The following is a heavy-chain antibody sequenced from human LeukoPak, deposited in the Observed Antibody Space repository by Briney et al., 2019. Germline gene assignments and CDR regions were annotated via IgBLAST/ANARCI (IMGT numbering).Heavy chain of an antibody. J-gene: IGHJ3*02. Sequence: SETLSLTCTVSGGSISSHYWSWIRQPPGKGLEWIGYIYYGGSTNYNPSLKSRVTISVDTSKNQFSLKLSSVTAADTAVYYCARDRGDYVWGSYRHDAFDIWGQGTMVTVSS. CDR2: IYYGGST. CDR1: GGSISSHY. V-gene: IGHV4-59*11. D-gene: IGHD3-16*02. CDR3: ARDRGDYVWGSYRHDAFDI.